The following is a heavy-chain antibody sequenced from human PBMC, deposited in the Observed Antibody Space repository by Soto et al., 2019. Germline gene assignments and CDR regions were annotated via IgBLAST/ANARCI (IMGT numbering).Heavy chain of an antibody. CDR3: ATEDLHRGYSYGYFDY. CDR1: GYTFTSYA. J-gene: IGHJ4*02. CDR2: INAGNGNT. D-gene: IGHD5-18*01. Sequence: ASVKVYCKASGYTFTSYAMHWVRQAPGQRLEWMGWINAGNGNTKYSQKFQGRVTITRDTSASTAYMELSSLRSEDTAVYYCATEDLHRGYSYGYFDYWGQGTLVTVSS. V-gene: IGHV1-3*01.